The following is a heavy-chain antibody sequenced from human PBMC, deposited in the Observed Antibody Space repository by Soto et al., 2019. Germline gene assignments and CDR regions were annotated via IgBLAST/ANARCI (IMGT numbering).Heavy chain of an antibody. V-gene: IGHV3-30-3*01. CDR3: ARDYGYYYYGMDV. D-gene: IGHD3-10*01. J-gene: IGHJ6*02. CDR2: ISYDGCKK. CDR1: GFTFSSYA. Sequence: GGPLRLSCAASGFTFSSYAMHWVRQAPGTGLEWVAVISYDGCKKYYADSVKGRFTISRDNSKIPLYLQMISLRAEDTAVYKSARDYGYYYYGMDVWGQGSTVTVSS.